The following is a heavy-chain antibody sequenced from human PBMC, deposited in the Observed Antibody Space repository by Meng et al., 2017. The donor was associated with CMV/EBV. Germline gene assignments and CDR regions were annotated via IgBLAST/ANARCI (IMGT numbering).Heavy chain of an antibody. J-gene: IGHJ4*02. V-gene: IGHV1-46*01. CDR2: INPNSGST. CDR3: ARDPYGAGSSALDH. Sequence: ASVKVSCKASGYTFTGYYMHWVRQAPGQGLEWMGWINPNSGSTSYAQKIQGRVAMTRDTSTSTVYMDLSSLRPEDTAVYYCARDPYGAGSSALDHWGQGTLVTVSS. D-gene: IGHD3-10*01. CDR1: GYTFTGYY.